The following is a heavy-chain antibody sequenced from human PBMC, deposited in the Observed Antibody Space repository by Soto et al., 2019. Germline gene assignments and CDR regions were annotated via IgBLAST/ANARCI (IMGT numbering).Heavy chain of an antibody. D-gene: IGHD2-15*01. CDR2: IYHSGSA. V-gene: IGHV4-4*02. Sequence: PSETLSLTCAVSSGSISSSNWWSWVRQPPGKGLEWIGEIYHSGSANYNPSLKSRVTISVDKSKNQFSLNLSSVTAADTAVYYCARDLGYCSAGSCYSGLWFDPWGQGTLVTVSS. CDR3: ARDLGYCSAGSCYSGLWFDP. J-gene: IGHJ5*02. CDR1: SGSISSSNW.